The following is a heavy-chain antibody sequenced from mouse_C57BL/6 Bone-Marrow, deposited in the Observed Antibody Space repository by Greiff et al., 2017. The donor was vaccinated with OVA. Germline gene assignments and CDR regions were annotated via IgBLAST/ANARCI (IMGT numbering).Heavy chain of an antibody. CDR1: GYTFTSYT. Sequence: VQLVESGAELARPGASVKMSCKASGYTFTSYTMHWVKQRAGQGLEWIGYINPSRGYTKYNQKFKDKATLTADKSSSTAYMQLSSLTSEDSAVYYCARSGIYYYGSHWYFDVWGTGTTVTVSS. J-gene: IGHJ1*03. CDR2: INPSRGYT. V-gene: IGHV1-4*01. CDR3: ARSGIYYYGSHWYFDV. D-gene: IGHD1-1*01.